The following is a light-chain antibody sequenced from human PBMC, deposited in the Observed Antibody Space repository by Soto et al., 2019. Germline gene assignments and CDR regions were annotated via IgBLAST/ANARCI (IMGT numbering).Light chain of an antibody. CDR2: DAS. CDR1: QSISRW. J-gene: IGKJ1*01. CDR3: QQYNGYSTWT. V-gene: IGKV1-5*01. Sequence: DIQMTQSPSTLSASVGDRVTITCRASQSISRWLAWYQQKPGKAPKVLIWDASTLQRGVPSRFSGSGSGTEFTLTISSLQPDDFATYYCQQYNGYSTWTFGQGTKVDIK.